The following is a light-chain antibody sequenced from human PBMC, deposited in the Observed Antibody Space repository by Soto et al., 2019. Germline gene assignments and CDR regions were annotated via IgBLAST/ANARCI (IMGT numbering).Light chain of an antibody. Sequence: EFVLTQSPGTLSLSPGEGATLSCRASQTVRNNYLAWYQQKPGQAPRLLIYDASTRATGIPDRFSGGGSGTDFTLAISRLQPEDSAVYYCQQFSSYPLTLGGGTKVDIK. J-gene: IGKJ4*01. CDR1: QTVRNNY. CDR3: QQFSSYPLT. CDR2: DAS. V-gene: IGKV3-20*01.